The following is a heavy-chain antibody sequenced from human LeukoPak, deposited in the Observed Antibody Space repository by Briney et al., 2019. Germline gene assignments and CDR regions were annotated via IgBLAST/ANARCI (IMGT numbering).Heavy chain of an antibody. D-gene: IGHD3-22*01. CDR2: MKQDGNEE. V-gene: IGHV3-7*02. J-gene: IGHJ3*02. CDR1: GFTFSTYW. CDR3: ARGGYFYDSSGYYYDAFDI. Sequence: PGGSLRLSCAVSGFTFSTYWMSWVRQAPGKGLEWVANMKQDGNEEYYVDSVKGRFTISRDNSKNTLYLQMNSLRAEDTAVYYCARGGYFYDSSGYYYDAFDIWGQGTMVTVSS.